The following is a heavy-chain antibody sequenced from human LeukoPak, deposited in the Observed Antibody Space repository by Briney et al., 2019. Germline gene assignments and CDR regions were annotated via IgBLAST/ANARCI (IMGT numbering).Heavy chain of an antibody. J-gene: IGHJ6*02. CDR3: AVGAMDDYYYYGMDV. D-gene: IGHD5-18*01. Sequence: SETLSLTCTVSGGSISSYYWSWIRQPPGKGLEWIGYIYYSGSTNYSPSLKSRVTISVDTSKNQFSLKLSSVTAADTAVYYCAVGAMDDYYYYGMDVWGQGTTVTVSS. V-gene: IGHV4-59*08. CDR1: GGSISSYY. CDR2: IYYSGST.